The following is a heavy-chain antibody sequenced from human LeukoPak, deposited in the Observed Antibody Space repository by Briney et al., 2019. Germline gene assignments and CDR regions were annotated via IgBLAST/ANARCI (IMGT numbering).Heavy chain of an antibody. Sequence: ASVKVSCKASGYTFTSYYMHWVRQAPGQGLEWMGIINPSGGSTSYAQKFQGGVTMTRDTSTSTVYMELSSLRSEDTAVYYCARGNQYYDILTGYYRRGGAFDIWGRGTMVTVSS. CDR1: GYTFTSYY. CDR3: ARGNQYYDILTGYYRRGGAFDI. D-gene: IGHD3-9*01. J-gene: IGHJ3*02. CDR2: INPSGGST. V-gene: IGHV1-46*01.